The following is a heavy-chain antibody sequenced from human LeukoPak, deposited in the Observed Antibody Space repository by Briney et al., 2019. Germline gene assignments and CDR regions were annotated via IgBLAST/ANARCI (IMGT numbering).Heavy chain of an antibody. CDR1: GYTFTRYA. Sequence: ASVKVSCKASGYTFTRYAMHWVRQAPGQRLEWMGWINAGNGNTKYSQKFQGRVTITRDTSASTAYMELSSLRSEDTAVYYCARDSAYGSGSYHWFDPWGQGTLVTVSS. CDR2: INAGNGNT. D-gene: IGHD3-10*01. V-gene: IGHV1-3*01. J-gene: IGHJ5*02. CDR3: ARDSAYGSGSYHWFDP.